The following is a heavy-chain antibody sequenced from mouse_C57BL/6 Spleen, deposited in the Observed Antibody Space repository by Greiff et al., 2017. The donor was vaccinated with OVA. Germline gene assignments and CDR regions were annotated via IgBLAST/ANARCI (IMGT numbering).Heavy chain of an antibody. D-gene: IGHD1-1*01. CDR1: GYTFTSYW. CDR2: IDPSDSET. CDR3: ARDSLITTVVAYYAMDY. Sequence: QVQLQQPGAELVRPGSSVQLSCKASGYTFTSYWMHWVKQRPIQGLEWIGNIDPSDSETHYNQKFKDKATLTVDKSSSTAYMQLSSLTSEDSAVYYCARDSLITTVVAYYAMDYWGQGTSVTVSS. V-gene: IGHV1-52*01. J-gene: IGHJ4*01.